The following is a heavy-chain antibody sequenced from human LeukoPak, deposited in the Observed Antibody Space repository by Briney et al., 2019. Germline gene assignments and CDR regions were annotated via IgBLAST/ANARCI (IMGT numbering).Heavy chain of an antibody. J-gene: IGHJ5*02. CDR2: IYTSGST. V-gene: IGHV4-61*02. CDR3: ARDGGSYYYDSSGYPASWFDP. Sequence: SQTLSLTCTVSGGSISSGSYYWSWIRQPAGKGLEWIGRIYTSGSTNYNPSLKSRVTISVDTSKNQFSLKLSSVTAADTAVYYRARDGGSYYYDSSGYPASWFDPWGQGTLVTVSS. D-gene: IGHD3-22*01. CDR1: GGSISSGSYY.